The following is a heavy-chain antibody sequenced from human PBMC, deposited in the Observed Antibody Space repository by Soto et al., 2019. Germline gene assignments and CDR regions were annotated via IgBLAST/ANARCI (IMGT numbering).Heavy chain of an antibody. V-gene: IGHV4-34*01. Sequence: ASETLSLTCAVYGGFLSESYWTWIRQPPGKWLEWIGEINHVGGTNYNPSLKSRVTMSVDTSQNQFSLRRISVTAADTDMYFCVRIRYQLPSSVLWLDPWGQGXPVTVYS. J-gene: IGHJ5*02. CDR1: GGFLSESY. D-gene: IGHD3-16*01. CDR3: VRIRYQLPSSVLWLDP. CDR2: INHVGGT.